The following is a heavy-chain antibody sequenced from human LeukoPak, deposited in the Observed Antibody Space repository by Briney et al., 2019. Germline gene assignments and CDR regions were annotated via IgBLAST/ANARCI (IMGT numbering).Heavy chain of an antibody. CDR1: GFTFSSYA. Sequence: GGSLRLSCAASGFTFSSYAMSWVRQAPGKGLEWVSAISDSGGSTYYADSVKGRFTISRDNSKNTLYLQMNSLGAEDTAVYYCAKVYSYYFYGMDVWGQGTTVTVSS. CDR2: ISDSGGST. D-gene: IGHD2-15*01. J-gene: IGHJ6*02. CDR3: AKVYSYYFYGMDV. V-gene: IGHV3-23*01.